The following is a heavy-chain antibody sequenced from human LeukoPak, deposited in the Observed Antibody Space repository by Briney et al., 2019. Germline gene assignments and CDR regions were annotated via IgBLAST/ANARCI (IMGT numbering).Heavy chain of an antibody. CDR2: IKQDGSEK. J-gene: IGHJ6*03. CDR1: GFTFSRNW. D-gene: IGHD2-15*01. Sequence: GGSLRLPCAASGFTFSRNWMSWVRQAPGKGLEWVANIKQDGSEKYYVDSVKGRFTISRDNAKNSLYLQMNSLRAEDTAVYYCARAPRVDYMDVWGKGPRSPSP. V-gene: IGHV3-7*01. CDR3: ARAPRVDYMDV.